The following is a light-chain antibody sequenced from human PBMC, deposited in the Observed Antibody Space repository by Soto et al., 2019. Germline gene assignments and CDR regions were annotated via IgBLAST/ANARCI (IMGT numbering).Light chain of an antibody. CDR2: ATS. V-gene: IGKV1-17*01. CDR1: QGVRDD. Sequence: DIQMTQSPSSLSASVGDRVTITCRASQGVRDDLAWYQQKPGKAPKLLIYATSTLQSGVPSRFSGSGSGTEFSLTISSLQPDDFATYYCQQYKSFSLTFGGGTKVDIK. J-gene: IGKJ4*01. CDR3: QQYKSFSLT.